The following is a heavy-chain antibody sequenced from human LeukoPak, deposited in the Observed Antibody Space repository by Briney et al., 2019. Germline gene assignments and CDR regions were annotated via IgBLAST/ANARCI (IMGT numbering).Heavy chain of an antibody. CDR3: ATSYSGSYPDY. V-gene: IGHV3-21*01. CDR2: ISSSSSYI. CDR1: GFTFRSYS. D-gene: IGHD1-26*01. J-gene: IGHJ4*02. Sequence: GGSLRLSCAASGFTFRSYSMHWVRQAPGKGLEWVSSISSSSSYIYYADSVKGRFTISRDNAKNSLYLQMNSLRAEDTAVYYCATSYSGSYPDYWGQGTLVTVSS.